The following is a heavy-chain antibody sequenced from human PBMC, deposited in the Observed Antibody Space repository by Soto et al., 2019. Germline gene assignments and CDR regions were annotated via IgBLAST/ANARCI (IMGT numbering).Heavy chain of an antibody. Sequence: QVQLVQSGAEVKKPGASVKVSCKASGYTFTSYAMHWVRQAPGQRLEWMGWINAGNGNTKYSRKFQGRVTITRDTSEXTAYMELSSLRSEDTAVYYCARVAGVVVVAAPLDYWGQGTLVTVSS. CDR3: ARVAGVVVVAAPLDY. J-gene: IGHJ4*02. CDR2: INAGNGNT. D-gene: IGHD2-15*01. V-gene: IGHV1-3*01. CDR1: GYTFTSYA.